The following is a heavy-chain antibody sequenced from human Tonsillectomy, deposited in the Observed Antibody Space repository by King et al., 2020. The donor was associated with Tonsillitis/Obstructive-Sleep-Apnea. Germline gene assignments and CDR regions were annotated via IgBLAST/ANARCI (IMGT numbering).Heavy chain of an antibody. CDR1: GFTFSDHY. J-gene: IGHJ2*01. CDR3: ARGYCTSTTCYWYFDL. V-gene: IGHV3-72*01. CDR2: TTNKANSYTR. Sequence: VQLVESGGNLVQPGGSLRLSCAASGFTFSDHYMHWVRQAPGKGLEWVGRTTNKANSYTREYAASVKGRFTISSDDSRNSLYLQMNSLKIEDTAVYHCARGYCTSTTCYWYFDLWGRGTLVTVSS. D-gene: IGHD2-2*01.